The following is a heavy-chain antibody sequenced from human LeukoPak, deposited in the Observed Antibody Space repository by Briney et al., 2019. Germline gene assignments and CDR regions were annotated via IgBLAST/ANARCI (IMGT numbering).Heavy chain of an antibody. D-gene: IGHD5-12*01. CDR2: ISSSGSTT. CDR1: GFNFKNYE. Sequence: GGSLRLSCTVSGFNFKNYEMKWVRQAPGKGLEWIAYISSSGSTTRYADSVKGRFTMSRDNAKNAVYMEMNSLRVEDTAVYYCARDRGWDGYGYAFLDYWGHGTLVTVSS. J-gene: IGHJ4*01. CDR3: ARDRGWDGYGYAFLDY. V-gene: IGHV3-48*03.